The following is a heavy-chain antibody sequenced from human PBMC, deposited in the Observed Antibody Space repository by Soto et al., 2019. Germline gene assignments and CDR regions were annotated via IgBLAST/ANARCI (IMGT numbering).Heavy chain of an antibody. CDR2: IYYSGST. V-gene: IGHV4-39*01. CDR3: ARRYSSSWESYYYYGMDV. J-gene: IGHJ6*02. D-gene: IGHD6-13*01. Sequence: QLQLQESGPGLVKPSETLSLTCTVSGGSISSSSYYWGWIRQPPGKGLEWIGSIYYSGSTYYNPSLKSRVTISVDTSKNQFSLKLSSVTAADTAVYYCARRYSSSWESYYYYGMDVWGQGTTVTVSS. CDR1: GGSISSSSYY.